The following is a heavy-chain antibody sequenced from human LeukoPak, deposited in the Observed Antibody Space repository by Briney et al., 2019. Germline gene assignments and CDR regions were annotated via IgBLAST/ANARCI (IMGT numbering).Heavy chain of an antibody. CDR2: IYHSGST. CDR3: ARGGMTTFSGVYYHYHMDV. J-gene: IGHJ6*03. Sequence: NTSGTLSLTCAVSGGSISSRNWWNWVRQPPGKGLEWIGEIYHSGSTNYNPSLKSRVTISVDKSKNQFSLKLSSVTAADTAVYYCARGGMTTFSGVYYHYHMDVWGKGATVTVSS. D-gene: IGHD1-26*01. V-gene: IGHV4-4*02. CDR1: GGSISSRNW.